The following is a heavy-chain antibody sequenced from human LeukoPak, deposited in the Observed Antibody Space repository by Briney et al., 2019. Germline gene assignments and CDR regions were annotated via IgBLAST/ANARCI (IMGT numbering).Heavy chain of an antibody. V-gene: IGHV3-21*01. Sequence: GGSLRLSCAASGFTFSSYSMNWVRQAPGKGLEWVSSISSSGSYIYYADSVKGRFTISRDNAKNSLYLQMNSLRAEDTAVYYCARYYGSGSYYTDYWGQGTLVTVSS. J-gene: IGHJ4*02. CDR2: ISSSGSYI. D-gene: IGHD3-10*01. CDR3: ARYYGSGSYYTDY. CDR1: GFTFSSYS.